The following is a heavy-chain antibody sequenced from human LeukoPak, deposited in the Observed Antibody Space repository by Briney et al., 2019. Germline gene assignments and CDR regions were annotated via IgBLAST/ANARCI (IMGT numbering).Heavy chain of an antibody. CDR3: AKRPRGNYLDPFDY. CDR1: GFTFSNHA. Sequence: PGGSLRLSCAASGFTFSNHAMSWVRQAPGKGLQWVSAISGGGVAIYYADSVKGRFTISRDNSKNTLYLQMNSLRAEDTAVYYCAKRPRGNYLDPFDYWGQGTLVTVSS. D-gene: IGHD3-10*01. CDR2: ISGGGVAI. J-gene: IGHJ4*02. V-gene: IGHV3-23*01.